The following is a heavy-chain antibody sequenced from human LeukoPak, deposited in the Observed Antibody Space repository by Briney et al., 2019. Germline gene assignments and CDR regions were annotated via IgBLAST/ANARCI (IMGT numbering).Heavy chain of an antibody. CDR1: GFIFDDYA. CDR3: AKDIRNYYDSSGYYGAFDI. CDR2: ISWNSGSI. Sequence: ALRLSCAASGFIFDDYALHWVRQAPGKGLEWVSGISWNSGSIGYADSVKGRFTISRDNAKKSLYLQMNRLRAEDTALFYCAKDIRNYYDSSGYYGAFDIWGQGTMVTVSS. D-gene: IGHD3-22*01. V-gene: IGHV3-9*01. J-gene: IGHJ3*02.